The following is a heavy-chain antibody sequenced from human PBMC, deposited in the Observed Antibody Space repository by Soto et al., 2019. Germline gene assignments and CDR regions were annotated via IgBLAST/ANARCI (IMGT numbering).Heavy chain of an antibody. CDR1: GFNFSSYS. CDR3: ARSQLLYYYYYGMDV. V-gene: IGHV3-21*01. Sequence: GGSLILSCAASGFNFSSYSMNLVRQAPGKGLEWVSSISSSSSYIYYADSVKGRFTISRDNAKDSLYLQMNSLRAEDTAVYYCARSQLLYYYYYGMDVWGQGTTVTV. CDR2: ISSSSSYI. D-gene: IGHD2-2*01. J-gene: IGHJ6*02.